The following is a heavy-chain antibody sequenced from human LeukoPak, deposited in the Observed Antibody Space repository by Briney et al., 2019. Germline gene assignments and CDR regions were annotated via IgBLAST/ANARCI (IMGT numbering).Heavy chain of an antibody. V-gene: IGHV3-23*01. CDR3: AGKSPTTTRQHAFDI. CDR1: GFTFNIYP. D-gene: IGHD1/OR15-1a*01. J-gene: IGHJ3*02. CDR2: ISGGGETT. Sequence: GASLRLSCVASGFTFNIYPMSWVRQAPGKGLEWVSAISGGGETTLYADSVEGRSTISRDNSRNTLFLQMSSLRAEGTAVYFCAGKSPTTTRQHAFDIWGRGTMVTVPS.